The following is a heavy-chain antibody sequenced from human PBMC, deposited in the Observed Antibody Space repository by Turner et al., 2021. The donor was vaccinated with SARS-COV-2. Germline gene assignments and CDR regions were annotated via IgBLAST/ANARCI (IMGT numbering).Heavy chain of an antibody. D-gene: IGHD2-15*01. J-gene: IGHJ6*02. CDR3: AREESGSFGAYGMDV. CDR2: IKQDGSEK. CDR1: GFTFSSYW. V-gene: IGHV3-7*03. Sequence: EVQLVESGGGLVKPGGCLRLSCAASGFTFSSYWMNWVRQAPVKVLELVANIKQDGSEKYYVDSVKGRFTISRDNAKNSLYLQMNSLRAEDTAVYYCAREESGSFGAYGMDVWGQGTTVTVSS.